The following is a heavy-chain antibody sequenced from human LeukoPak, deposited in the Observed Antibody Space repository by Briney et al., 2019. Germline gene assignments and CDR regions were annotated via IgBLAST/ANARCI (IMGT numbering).Heavy chain of an antibody. CDR1: GFSFGSYG. D-gene: IGHD3-22*01. Sequence: PGRSVRLSCRASGFSFGSYGMHWVRQAPGRGLEWVAVLQYVGSVEHYADSVKGRFTIARDNAKNTLYLQMNSLRGEDTAVYYCAGGSGYFPLMDYWGQGTRVTVSS. J-gene: IGHJ4*02. V-gene: IGHV3-33*01. CDR3: AGGSGYFPLMDY. CDR2: LQYVGSVE.